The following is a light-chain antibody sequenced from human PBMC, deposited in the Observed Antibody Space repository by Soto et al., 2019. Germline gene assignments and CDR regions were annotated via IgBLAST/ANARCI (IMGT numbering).Light chain of an antibody. J-gene: IGLJ2*01. CDR2: GNN. CDR3: ASWDDSLNGVF. CDR1: SSNIGSNT. V-gene: IGLV1-44*01. Sequence: QSVLTQPPSASGTPGQRVTISCSGSSSNIGSNTVNWYYQLPGTAPKLLIYGNNQRPSGVPDRISGSKSGTSASLAISGLQSEDEADYYCASWDDSLNGVFFGGGTKLTVL.